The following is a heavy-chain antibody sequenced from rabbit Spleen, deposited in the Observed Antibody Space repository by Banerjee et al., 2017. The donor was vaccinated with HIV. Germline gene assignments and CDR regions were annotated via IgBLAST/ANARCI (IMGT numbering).Heavy chain of an antibody. J-gene: IGHJ4*01. CDR2: IHGGSRNNI. Sequence: QSLEESGGDLVKPGASLTLTCTASGFSFIAGYYICWVRKAPGKGLEWIACIHGGSRNNIYYATWAKGRFTISKTSSTTVTLQMTSLTVADTATYFCARFYAGYGDFGYAAMWGQGTLVTVS. CDR3: ARFYAGYGDFGYAAM. V-gene: IGHV1S40*01. D-gene: IGHD7-1*01. CDR1: GFSFIAGYY.